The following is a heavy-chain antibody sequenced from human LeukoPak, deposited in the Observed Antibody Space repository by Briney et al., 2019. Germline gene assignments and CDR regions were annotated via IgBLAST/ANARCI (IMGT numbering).Heavy chain of an antibody. CDR2: IYTSGST. CDR1: GGSISSYY. J-gene: IGHJ5*02. D-gene: IGHD1-1*01. V-gene: IGHV4-4*07. CDR3: ARDRGTTGTTDGFDP. Sequence: SETLSLTCTDSGGSISSYYWSWIRQPAGKGLEWIGRIYTSGSTNYNPSLKSRVTMSVDTSKNEFSLKLSSVTAADTAVYYCARDRGTTGTTDGFDPWGQGTLVTVSS.